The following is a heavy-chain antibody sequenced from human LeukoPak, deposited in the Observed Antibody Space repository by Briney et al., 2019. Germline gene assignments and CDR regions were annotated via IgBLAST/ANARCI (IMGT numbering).Heavy chain of an antibody. CDR2: INQDGSEK. D-gene: IGHD1-1*01. CDR3: ARVSGRLERQSDLDY. V-gene: IGHV3-7*01. CDR1: GFSFSSYW. Sequence: PGGSLRLSCAASGFSFSSYWMTWVRQAPGKGLEWVANINQDGSEKPYVDSVKGRFTISRDNAQASLYLQMISLRADDTAVYYCARVSGRLERQSDLDYWGQGTLVIVSS. J-gene: IGHJ4*02.